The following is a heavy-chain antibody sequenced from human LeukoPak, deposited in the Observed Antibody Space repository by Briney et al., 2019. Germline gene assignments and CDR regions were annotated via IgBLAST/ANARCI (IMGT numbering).Heavy chain of an antibody. Sequence: PGGSLRLSCAASGFTFSSYEMNWVRQAPGKGLEWVSYISSSGSTIYYADSVKGRFTISRDNAKNSLYLQMNSLRAEDTAVYYCARESSGWNGVDYWGQETLVTVSS. CDR3: ARESSGWNGVDY. CDR2: ISSSGSTI. V-gene: IGHV3-48*03. D-gene: IGHD6-19*01. J-gene: IGHJ4*02. CDR1: GFTFSSYE.